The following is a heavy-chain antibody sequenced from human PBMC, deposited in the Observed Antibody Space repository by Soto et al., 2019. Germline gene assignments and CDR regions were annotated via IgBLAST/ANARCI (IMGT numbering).Heavy chain of an antibody. J-gene: IGHJ4*02. CDR3: AKTPGVITVINSFAH. V-gene: IGHV3-23*01. CDR1: GFTFNKYA. Sequence: GGSLRLSCVASGFTFNKYALAWVRQAPGKGLEWVSAISGSGASTYDADSVKGRFTISRDNSNNTLYLQMNSLRAEDTAVYYCAKTPGVITVINSFAHWAQGTPVTVSS. D-gene: IGHD2-21*01. CDR2: ISGSGAST.